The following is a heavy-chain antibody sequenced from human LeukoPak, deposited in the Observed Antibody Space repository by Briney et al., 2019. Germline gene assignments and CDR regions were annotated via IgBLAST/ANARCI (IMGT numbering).Heavy chain of an antibody. J-gene: IGHJ4*02. CDR2: IIVGSGAT. CDR1: GFTSTNFA. Sequence: SVKVSFTASGFTSTNFAAQWVRQARGQRLEWIGWIIVGSGATKCAQDFQERVTITRDLSTSTLYMELRSLTSEDTAVYYCARDYYDSSGYYRVSPYYFDYWGQGTLVTVSS. D-gene: IGHD3-22*01. V-gene: IGHV1-58*01. CDR3: ARDYYDSSGYYRVSPYYFDY.